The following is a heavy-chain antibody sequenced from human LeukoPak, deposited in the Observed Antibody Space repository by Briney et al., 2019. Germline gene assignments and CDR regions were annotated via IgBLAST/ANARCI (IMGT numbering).Heavy chain of an antibody. CDR3: ARTRARYSSSYTFDY. CDR1: GYTFTSYD. CDR2: MNPNSGNT. Sequence: ASVKVSCRASGYTFTSYDINWARQATGQGLEWMGWMNPNSGNTGYAQKFQGRVTMTRNTSISTAYMELSSLRSEDTAVYYCARTRARYSSSYTFDYWGQGTLVTVSS. V-gene: IGHV1-8*01. J-gene: IGHJ4*02. D-gene: IGHD6-6*01.